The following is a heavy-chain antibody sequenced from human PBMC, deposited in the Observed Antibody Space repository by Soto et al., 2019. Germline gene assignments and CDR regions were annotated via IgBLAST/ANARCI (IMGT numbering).Heavy chain of an antibody. CDR2: INHSGST. J-gene: IGHJ6*02. Sequence: SETLSLTCAVYGGSFSGYYWSWIRQPPGKGLEWIGEINHSGSTNYNPSLKSRVTISVDTSKNQFSLKLSSVTAADTPAYYCARGVGGLLRHYYISVMDVWGQGTMVTVSS. V-gene: IGHV4-34*01. D-gene: IGHD1-26*01. CDR1: GGSFSGYY. CDR3: ARGVGGLLRHYYISVMDV.